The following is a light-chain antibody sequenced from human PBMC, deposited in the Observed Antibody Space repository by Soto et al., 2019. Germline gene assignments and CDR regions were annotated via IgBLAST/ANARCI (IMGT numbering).Light chain of an antibody. J-gene: IGKJ1*01. V-gene: IGKV1-5*03. CDR3: QQYNSFPGT. CDR1: QSISSW. Sequence: DIQMTQSPSTLSASVGDRVTITCRASQSISSWLAWYQQKPGKAPKLLIYKASSLESGVPSRFSGSGSGTEFTLTNSSLQPDDFATYYCQQYNSFPGTFGQRTKVEIK. CDR2: KAS.